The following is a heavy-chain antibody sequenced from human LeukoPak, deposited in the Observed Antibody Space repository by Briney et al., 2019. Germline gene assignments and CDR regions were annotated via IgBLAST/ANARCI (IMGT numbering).Heavy chain of an antibody. CDR1: GGSFSGYY. V-gene: IGHV4-34*01. CDR3: ARRMGCTSCYPYYYYYYMDV. D-gene: IGHD2-2*01. J-gene: IGHJ6*03. Sequence: ASETLSLTCAVYGGSFSGYYWSWIRQPPGKGLEWIGEINHSGSTNYNPSLKSRVTISVDTSKNQFSLKLSSVTAADTAVYYCARRMGCTSCYPYYYYYYMDVWGKGTTVTVSS. CDR2: INHSGST.